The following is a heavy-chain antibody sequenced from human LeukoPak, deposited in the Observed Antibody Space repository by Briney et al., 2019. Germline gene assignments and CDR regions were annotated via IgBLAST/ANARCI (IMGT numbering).Heavy chain of an antibody. CDR1: AYTFTSYG. D-gene: IGHD6-13*01. Sequence: ASVKVSCKPSAYTFTSYGISWVRQAPGQGLEWMGWITTYNDNTNYAQNLQGRVTMTIDTSTNTAYMELRSLTSNDTAVYYCASRSSAAGTGFDPWGQGTLVTVSS. V-gene: IGHV1-18*01. CDR2: ITTYNDNT. J-gene: IGHJ5*02. CDR3: ASRSSAAGTGFDP.